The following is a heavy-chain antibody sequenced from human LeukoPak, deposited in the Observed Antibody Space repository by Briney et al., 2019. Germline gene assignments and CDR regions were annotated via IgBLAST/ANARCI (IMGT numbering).Heavy chain of an antibody. J-gene: IGHJ6*03. Sequence: PSETLSLTCAVYGGSFSGYYWSWIRQPPGKGLEWIGEINHSGSTNYNPSLKSRVTISVDTSKNQFSLKLSSVTAADTAVYYCARTKKGYYYYMDVWGKGTTVTISS. V-gene: IGHV4-34*01. CDR2: INHSGST. CDR3: ARTKKGYYYYMDV. CDR1: GGSFSGYY.